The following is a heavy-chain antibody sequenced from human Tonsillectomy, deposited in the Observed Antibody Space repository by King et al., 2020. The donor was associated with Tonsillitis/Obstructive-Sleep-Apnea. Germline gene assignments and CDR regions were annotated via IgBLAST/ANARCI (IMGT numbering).Heavy chain of an antibody. J-gene: IGHJ3*02. CDR2: IKQDGSEK. Sequence: VQLVESGGGLVQPGGSLRLSWAASGFTFSSYWMSWVRQAPGKGLEWVANIKQDGSEKYYVDSVKGRFTISRDNAKNSLYLQMNSLRAEDTAVYYCAVDIVVVPAAIRWDAFDIWGQGTMVTVSS. CDR3: AVDIVVVPAAIRWDAFDI. D-gene: IGHD2-2*02. V-gene: IGHV3-7*03. CDR1: GFTFSSYW.